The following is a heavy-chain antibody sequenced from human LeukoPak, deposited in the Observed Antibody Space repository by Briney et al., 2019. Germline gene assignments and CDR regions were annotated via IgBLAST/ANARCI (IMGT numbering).Heavy chain of an antibody. CDR2: IKTKADNYAT. V-gene: IGHV3-73*01. J-gene: IGHJ6*04. CDR3: THPAYYYNVDV. Sequence: GGSLGLSCSASGLTFSVSAIHWVRQASGKGLEWVGRIKTKADNYATAYAASVKGRFTISRDDSTNTAYLQMNRLKTEDTAVYYCTHPAYYYNVDVWGKGTTVTVSS. D-gene: IGHD6-25*01. CDR1: GLTFSVSA.